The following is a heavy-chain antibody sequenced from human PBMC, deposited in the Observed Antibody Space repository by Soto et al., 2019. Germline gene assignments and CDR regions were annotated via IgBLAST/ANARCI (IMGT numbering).Heavy chain of an antibody. D-gene: IGHD4-17*01. CDR2: INHSGST. CDR3: ARGRGYGDYVYYFDY. V-gene: IGHV4-34*01. Sequence: SETLSLTCAVYGGSFSGYYWSWIRQPPGKGLEWIGEINHSGSTNYNPSLKSRVTISVDTSKNQFSLKLSSVTAADTAVYYCARGRGYGDYVYYFDYWGQGTLVTVSS. J-gene: IGHJ4*02. CDR1: GGSFSGYY.